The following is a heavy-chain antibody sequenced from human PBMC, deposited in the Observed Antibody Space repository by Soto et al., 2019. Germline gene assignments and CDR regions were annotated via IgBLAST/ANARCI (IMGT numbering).Heavy chain of an antibody. V-gene: IGHV3-9*01. J-gene: IGHJ5*02. D-gene: IGHD2-15*01. Sequence: TGGSLRLSCAASGFTFDDYAMHWVRQAPGKGLEWVSGISWNSGSIGYADSVKGRFTISRDNAKNSLYLQMNSLRAEDTALYYCAKAQGGFHNWFDPWGQGTLVTVSS. CDR3: AKAQGGFHNWFDP. CDR1: GFTFDDYA. CDR2: ISWNSGSI.